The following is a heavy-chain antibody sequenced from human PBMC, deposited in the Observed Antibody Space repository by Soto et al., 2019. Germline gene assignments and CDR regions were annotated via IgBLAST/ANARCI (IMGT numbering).Heavy chain of an antibody. CDR1: GFTFSSYA. D-gene: IGHD4-17*01. V-gene: IGHV3-30-3*01. Sequence: QVQLVESGGGVVQPGRSLRLSCAASGFTFSSYAMHWVRQAPGKGLEWVAVISYDGSNKYYADSVKGRFTISRDNSKNTLNLQMNSLRAEDTAVYYCARESNGGSTVVTPEGMGDAFDIWGQGTMVTVSS. CDR3: ARESNGGSTVVTPEGMGDAFDI. CDR2: ISYDGSNK. J-gene: IGHJ3*02.